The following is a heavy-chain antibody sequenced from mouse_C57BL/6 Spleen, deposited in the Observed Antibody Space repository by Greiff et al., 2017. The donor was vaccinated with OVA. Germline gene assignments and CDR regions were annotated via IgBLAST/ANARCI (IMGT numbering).Heavy chain of an antibody. V-gene: IGHV5-4*01. D-gene: IGHD2-3*01. CDR2: ISDGGSYT. J-gene: IGHJ3*01. CDR1: GFTFSSYA. Sequence: VQLKESGGGLVKPGGSLKLSCAASGFTFSSYAMSWVRQTPEKRLEWVATISDGGSYTYYPDNVKGRFTISRDNAKNNLYLQMSHLKSEDTAMYYCARDHDGYSRSWFAYWGQGTLVTVSA. CDR3: ARDHDGYSRSWFAY.